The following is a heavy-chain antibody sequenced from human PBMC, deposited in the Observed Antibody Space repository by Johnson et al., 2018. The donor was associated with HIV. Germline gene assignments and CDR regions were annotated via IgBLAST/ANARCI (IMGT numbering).Heavy chain of an antibody. CDR3: AKEAADDAFDI. J-gene: IGHJ3*02. D-gene: IGHD6-25*01. V-gene: IGHV3-30*02. Sequence: RFTISRDNSKNTLYLQMDSLRAEDTAVYYCAKEAADDAFDIWGQGTMVTVSS.